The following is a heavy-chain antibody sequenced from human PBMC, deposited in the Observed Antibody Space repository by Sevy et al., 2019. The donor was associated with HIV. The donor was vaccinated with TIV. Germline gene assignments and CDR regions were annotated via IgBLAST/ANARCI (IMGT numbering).Heavy chain of an antibody. J-gene: IGHJ4*02. V-gene: IGHV4-4*07. CDR1: GGSISSYY. CDR2: IYTSGST. CDR3: ARVQRTYYYDSSGYYQYYFDY. Sequence: SETLSLTCTVSGGSISSYYWSWIRQPAGKGVEWIGRIYTSGSTNYNPPLKSRVTMSVDTSKNQFSLKLSSVTAADTAVYYCARVQRTYYYDSSGYYQYYFDYWGQGTLVTVSS. D-gene: IGHD3-22*01.